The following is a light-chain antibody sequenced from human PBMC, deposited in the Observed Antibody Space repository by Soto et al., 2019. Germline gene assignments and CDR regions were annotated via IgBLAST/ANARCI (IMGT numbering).Light chain of an antibody. Sequence: QSALTQPASVSGSPGQSITISCTGTSSDVGGYKYVSWYQQHPGKAPKLMIYEVSKRPSGVSNRFSGSKSGNTASLTISGLQAEDEAYYYCSSYTTSTSFILFGGGTKLTVL. CDR3: SSYTTSTSFIL. J-gene: IGLJ2*01. CDR1: SSDVGGYKY. V-gene: IGLV2-14*01. CDR2: EVS.